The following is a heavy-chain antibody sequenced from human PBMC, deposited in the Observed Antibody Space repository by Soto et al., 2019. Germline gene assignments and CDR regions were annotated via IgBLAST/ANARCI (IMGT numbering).Heavy chain of an antibody. Sequence: EVQLVESGGGLVQPGGSLRLSCAASGFTLSSYWMSWVRQAPGKGLEWVANIKQDGSEKYYVDSVKGRFTISRDNANNSLYLQMHSLRAEDTAVYYCARVPGSGYNYGSTFDYWGQGTLVTVSS. D-gene: IGHD5-18*01. CDR3: ARVPGSGYNYGSTFDY. V-gene: IGHV3-7*05. CDR2: IKQDGSEK. CDR1: GFTLSSYW. J-gene: IGHJ4*02.